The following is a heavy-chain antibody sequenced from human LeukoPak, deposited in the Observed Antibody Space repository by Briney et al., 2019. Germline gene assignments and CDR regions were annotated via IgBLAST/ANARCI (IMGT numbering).Heavy chain of an antibody. Sequence: SVKVSCKASGGTFSSYAISWVRQAPGQGLEWMGGIIPIFGTANYAQKFQGGVTITTDESTSTAYMELSSLRSEDTAVYYCARSQQGFWSGRDAFDIWGQGTMVTVSS. V-gene: IGHV1-69*05. CDR2: IIPIFGTA. J-gene: IGHJ3*02. CDR3: ARSQQGFWSGRDAFDI. D-gene: IGHD3-3*01. CDR1: GGTFSSYA.